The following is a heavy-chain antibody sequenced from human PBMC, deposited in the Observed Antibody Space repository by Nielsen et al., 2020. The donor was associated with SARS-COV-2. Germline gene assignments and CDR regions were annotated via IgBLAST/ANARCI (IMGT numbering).Heavy chain of an antibody. D-gene: IGHD5-18*01. CDR2: ISYDGSEK. CDR1: GFSFSDYA. V-gene: IGHV3-30*04. J-gene: IGHJ3*02. CDR3: ASAYSYGSDTFDI. Sequence: SCAASGFSFSDYAIHWVRQAPGKGLEWVAVISYDGSEKYYGDSVKGRLTISRDNSKSTLYLQMNGLRAEDTAIYYCASAYSYGSDTFDIWGQGTVVTVSS.